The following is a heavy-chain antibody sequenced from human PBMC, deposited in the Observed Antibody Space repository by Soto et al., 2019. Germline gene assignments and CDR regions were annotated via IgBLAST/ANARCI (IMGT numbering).Heavy chain of an antibody. CDR3: ARRAPTFWSEDYYYMDV. V-gene: IGHV4-59*08. CDR1: GGSISSYY. Sequence: SETLSLTCTVSGGSISSYYWSWIRQPPGKGLEWIGYIYYSGSTNYNPSLKSRVTISVDTSKNQFSLKLSSVTAADTAVYYCARRAPTFWSEDYYYMDVWGKGTTVTVSS. J-gene: IGHJ6*03. CDR2: IYYSGST. D-gene: IGHD3-3*01.